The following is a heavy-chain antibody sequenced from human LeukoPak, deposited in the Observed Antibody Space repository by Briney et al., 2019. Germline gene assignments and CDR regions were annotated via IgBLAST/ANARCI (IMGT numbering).Heavy chain of an antibody. CDR3: ARRFLGLNYFDY. CDR1: GLTVRTNS. CDR2: IYTTGST. V-gene: IGHV3-53*01. J-gene: IGHJ4*02. D-gene: IGHD3-3*01. Sequence: GGSLRLSCAASGLTVRTNSMGWVRQAPGKGLEWVSVIYTTGSTYYEDSVNGRFLISRDNSKNTLDLQMNSLRAEDTAVYYCARRFLGLNYFDYWGQGTLVTVSS.